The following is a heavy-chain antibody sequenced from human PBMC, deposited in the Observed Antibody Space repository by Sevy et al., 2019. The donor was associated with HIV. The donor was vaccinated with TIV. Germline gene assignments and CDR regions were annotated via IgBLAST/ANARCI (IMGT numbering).Heavy chain of an antibody. J-gene: IGHJ4*02. Sequence: GGSLRLSCAASGFTFRTHAMHWVRQAPGKGMERAAVISYNGNSKYYAESLKCRCTISRDDSKNTLYLQMNSLRPEDTAVYTCARDSGYDGLGYSPGYWGQGTLVTVSS. CDR1: GFTFRTHA. CDR3: ARDSGYDGLGYSPGY. CDR2: ISYNGNSK. V-gene: IGHV3-30*03. D-gene: IGHD3-22*01.